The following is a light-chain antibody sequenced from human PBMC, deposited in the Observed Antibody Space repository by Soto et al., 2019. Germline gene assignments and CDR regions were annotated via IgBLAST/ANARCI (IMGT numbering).Light chain of an antibody. CDR3: QQFNNYPRT. CDR1: QGISSA. Sequence: AIQLTQSPSSLSASVGDRVTITCRASQGISSALAWYQQKPGKAPKLLIYDASSLESGVPSRFSGSGSGTDFTLTISSLQPEDFATYYCQQFNNYPRTFGHGSRLEIK. CDR2: DAS. J-gene: IGKJ5*01. V-gene: IGKV1D-13*01.